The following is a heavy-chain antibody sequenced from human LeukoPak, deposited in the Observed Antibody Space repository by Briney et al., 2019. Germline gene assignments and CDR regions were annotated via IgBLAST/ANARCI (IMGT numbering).Heavy chain of an antibody. CDR3: AKDRDSIAAAGKPLYYFDY. D-gene: IGHD6-13*01. CDR1: GYTFTSYY. V-gene: IGHV1-46*01. Sequence: ASVKVSCKASGYTFTSYYMHWVRQAPGQGLEWMGIINPSGGSTSYAQKFQGRVTMTRDTSTSTVYMELSSLRAEDTAVYYCAKDRDSIAAAGKPLYYFDYWGQGTLVTVSS. J-gene: IGHJ4*02. CDR2: INPSGGST.